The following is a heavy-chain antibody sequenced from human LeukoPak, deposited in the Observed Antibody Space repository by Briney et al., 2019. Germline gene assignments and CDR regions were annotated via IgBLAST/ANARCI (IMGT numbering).Heavy chain of an antibody. Sequence: GGSLRLSCAASGFTFSRYEMNWVRQAPGKGLEWVSSISGRDSTIYYADSVKGRFTISRDNARNSLNLQMSSLRAEDTAIYSCARVGYDYVWGSYRNNWFDPWGQGTLVTVSS. J-gene: IGHJ5*02. D-gene: IGHD3-16*02. CDR3: ARVGYDYVWGSYRNNWFDP. CDR2: ISGRDSTI. CDR1: GFTFSRYE. V-gene: IGHV3-48*03.